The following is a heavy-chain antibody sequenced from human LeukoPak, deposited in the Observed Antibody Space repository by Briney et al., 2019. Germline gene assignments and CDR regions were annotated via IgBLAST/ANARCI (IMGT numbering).Heavy chain of an antibody. CDR3: ARVNYDYVWGSPDFDY. Sequence: GASVKVSCKASGYTFTSYGISWVRQAPGQGLEWMGWISAYNGNTNYAQKLQGRVTMTTDTSTSTAYMELRSLRSDDTAVYYCARVNYDYVWGSPDFDYWGQGTLVTVSS. CDR1: GYTFTSYG. J-gene: IGHJ4*02. D-gene: IGHD3-16*01. V-gene: IGHV1-18*01. CDR2: ISAYNGNT.